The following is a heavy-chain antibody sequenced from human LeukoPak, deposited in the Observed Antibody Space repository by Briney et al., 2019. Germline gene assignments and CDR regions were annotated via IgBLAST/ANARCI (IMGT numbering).Heavy chain of an antibody. V-gene: IGHV3-73*01. D-gene: IGHD1-26*01. CDR2: IRSKANSYAT. CDR1: GFTFSGSA. CDR3: TRRLDRGLTSGSPLYYYYGMDV. J-gene: IGHJ6*02. Sequence: GGSLRLSCAASGFTFSGSAMHWVRQASGKGLEWVGRIRSKANSYATAYAASVKGRFTISRDDSKNTAYLQMNSLKTEDTAVYYCTRRLDRGLTSGSPLYYYYGMDVWGQGTTVTVSS.